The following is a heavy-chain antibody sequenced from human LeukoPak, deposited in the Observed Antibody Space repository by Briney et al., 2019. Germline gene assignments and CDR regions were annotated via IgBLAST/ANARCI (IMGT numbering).Heavy chain of an antibody. CDR2: IIPIFGTA. D-gene: IGHD2-15*01. J-gene: IGHJ3*02. CDR1: GYTFTNYD. V-gene: IGHV1-69*05. Sequence: SVKVSCXASGYTFTNYDINWVRQAHGQGLEWMGRIIPIFGTANYAQKFQGRVTITTDESTSTAYMELSSLRSEDTAVYYCARDTPKDIVVVVAATRGDAFDIWGQGTMVTVSS. CDR3: ARDTPKDIVVVVAATRGDAFDI.